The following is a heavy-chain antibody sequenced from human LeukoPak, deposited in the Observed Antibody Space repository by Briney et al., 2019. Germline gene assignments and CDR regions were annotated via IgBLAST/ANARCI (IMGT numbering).Heavy chain of an antibody. CDR3: ARDGGPAWFDP. Sequence: SETLSLTCTVSGGSISSYYWSWIRQPPGKGLEWMGYIYYSGSTDYNPSLKSRVTISVDTSKNQFSLKLSSVTAADTAVYYCARDGGPAWFDPWGQGTLVTVSS. D-gene: IGHD2-15*01. CDR2: IYYSGST. CDR1: GGSISSYY. V-gene: IGHV4-59*12. J-gene: IGHJ5*02.